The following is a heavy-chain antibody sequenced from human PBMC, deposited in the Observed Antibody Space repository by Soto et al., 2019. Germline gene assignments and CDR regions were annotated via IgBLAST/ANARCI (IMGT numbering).Heavy chain of an antibody. D-gene: IGHD1-26*01. CDR1: EYTFTTYA. CDR3: ARNAVGTYHFDY. V-gene: IGHV1-3*04. Sequence: QVQLVQSGAEVKKPGASVKVSCKASEYTFTTYAMHWVRHAPGQRLEWMGWINTGNGNTKYSQKFQGRVTITRDTSASTAYMELSSLISEDTAVYYCARNAVGTYHFDYWGQGTLVTVSS. CDR2: INTGNGNT. J-gene: IGHJ4*02.